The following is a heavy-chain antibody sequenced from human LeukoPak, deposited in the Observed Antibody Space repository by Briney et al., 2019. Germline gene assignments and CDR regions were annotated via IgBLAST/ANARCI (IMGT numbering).Heavy chain of an antibody. CDR3: AKDLRDIAVVPAAIVAYYYYYYMDV. J-gene: IGHJ6*03. CDR1: GFTFSSYA. D-gene: IGHD2-2*02. V-gene: IGHV3-23*01. CDR2: ISGSGGST. Sequence: GGSLRLSCAASGFTFSSYAMSWVRQAPGKGLEWVSAISGSGGSTYYADSVKGRFTISRDNSKNTLYLQMNSLRAEDTAVYYCAKDLRDIAVVPAAIVAYYYYYYMDVWGKGTTVTVSS.